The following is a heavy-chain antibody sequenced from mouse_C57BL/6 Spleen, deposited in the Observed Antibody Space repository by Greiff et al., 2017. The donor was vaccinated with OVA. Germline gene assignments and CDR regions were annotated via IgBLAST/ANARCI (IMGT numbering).Heavy chain of an antibody. CDR1: GFTFSSYG. CDR3: ARSGYYSNDGCY. D-gene: IGHD2-5*01. Sequence: VQLKESGGDLVKPGGSLKLSCAASGFTFSSYGMSWVRQTPDKRLEWVATISSGGSYTYYPDSVKGRFTISRDNAKNTLYLQMSSLKSEDTAMYYCARSGYYSNDGCYWGQGATLTVSS. V-gene: IGHV5-6*01. J-gene: IGHJ2*01. CDR2: ISSGGSYT.